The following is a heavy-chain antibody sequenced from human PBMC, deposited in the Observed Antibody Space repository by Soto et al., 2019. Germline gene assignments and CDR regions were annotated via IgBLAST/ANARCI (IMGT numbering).Heavy chain of an antibody. V-gene: IGHV3-23*01. CDR3: AKHGVTIFGVVRKYYFDY. CDR1: GFTFSSYA. J-gene: IGHJ4*02. D-gene: IGHD3-3*01. CDR2: ISGSGGST. Sequence: PGGSLRLSCAASGFTFSSYAMSWVRQAPGKGLEWVSAISGSGGSTYYADSVKGRFTISRDNSKNTLYLQMNSLRAEDTAVYYCAKHGVTIFGVVRKYYFDYWGQGTLVTVSS.